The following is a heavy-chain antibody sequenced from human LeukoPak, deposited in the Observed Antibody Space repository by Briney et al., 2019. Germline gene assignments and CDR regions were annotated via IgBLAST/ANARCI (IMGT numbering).Heavy chain of an antibody. CDR1: GGSFSGYY. Sequence: SETLSLTCAVYGGSFSGYYWSWIRQPPGKGLEWIGEINHGGSTNYNPSLKSRVTISVDTSKNQFSLKLSSVTAADTAVYYCARSGSGWTFDYWGQGTLVTVSS. D-gene: IGHD6-19*01. J-gene: IGHJ4*02. CDR3: ARSGSGWTFDY. V-gene: IGHV4-34*01. CDR2: INHGGST.